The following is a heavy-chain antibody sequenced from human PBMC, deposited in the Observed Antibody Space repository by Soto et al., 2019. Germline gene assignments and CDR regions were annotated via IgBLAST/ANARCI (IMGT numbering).Heavy chain of an antibody. CDR2: INPNGGNT. J-gene: IGHJ4*02. CDR3: LRDTAGLDY. Sequence: QVQLVQSGAEVQKPGASVKVSCQASGYTLASHYIHWVRQAPGQGLEWMGVINPNGGNTRYAQRFQDRLTLTTDTPTTTVYLDLSSLSSDDTAVYYCLRDTAGLDYWGQGPLVTVSS. V-gene: IGHV1-46*01. CDR1: GYTLASHY.